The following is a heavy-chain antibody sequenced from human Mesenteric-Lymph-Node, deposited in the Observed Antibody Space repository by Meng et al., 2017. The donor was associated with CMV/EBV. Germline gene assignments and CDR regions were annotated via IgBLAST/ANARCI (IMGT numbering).Heavy chain of an antibody. J-gene: IGHJ5*02. Sequence: SETLSLTCTVSGGSVSSGSYYWSWIRQPPGKGLEWIGCIYDSGSTNYNPSLKSRVTISVDTSKNQFSLKLNSVTAADTAVYSCARSGSPGPETLHWFDPWGQGTLVTVSS. V-gene: IGHV4-61*01. D-gene: IGHD5-12*01. CDR3: ARSGSPGPETLHWFDP. CDR2: IYDSGST. CDR1: GGSVSSGSYY.